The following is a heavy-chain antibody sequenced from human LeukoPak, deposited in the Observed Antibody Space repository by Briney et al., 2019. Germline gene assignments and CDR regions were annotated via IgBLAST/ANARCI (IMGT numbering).Heavy chain of an antibody. J-gene: IGHJ4*02. CDR3: VREPRGYHYTYFDY. CDR1: GFTLGRHD. D-gene: IGHD5-18*01. V-gene: IGHV3-13*01. Sequence: GGSLRLSCTASGFTLGRHDMHWVRQTTGEGLEWVAALASGSQTFYAGSVKGRFTVSREDAKNSLYLQMNSLRAGDTAVYYCVREPRGYHYTYFDYWGQGTLVTVSS. CDR2: LASGSQT.